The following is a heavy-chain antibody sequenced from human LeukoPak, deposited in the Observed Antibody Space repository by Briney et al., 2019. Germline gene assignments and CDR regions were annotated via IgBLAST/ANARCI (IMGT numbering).Heavy chain of an antibody. CDR2: IIPIFETA. CDR1: GCTFSSYA. D-gene: IGHD6-6*01. V-gene: IGHV1-69*06. CDR3: ARAIAGRPKRGYYYYMDV. Sequence: ASVKVSCKASGCTFSSYAISWVRQAPGHGLEWMGGIIPIFETANYAQKFQGRVTISADKSTSTAYMELSSLGSEDTAVYYCARAIAGRPKRGYYYYMDVWGKGTTVTVSS. J-gene: IGHJ6*03.